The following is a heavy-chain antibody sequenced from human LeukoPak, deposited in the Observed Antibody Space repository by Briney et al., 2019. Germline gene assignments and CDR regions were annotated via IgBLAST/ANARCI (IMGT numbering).Heavy chain of an antibody. CDR1: GFTFSTYG. D-gene: IGHD6-13*01. CDR2: IRYDGSNK. Sequence: PGGSLRLSCAASGFTFSTYGMHWVRQAPGKGLEWVAFIRYDGSNKYYADSVKGRFTISRDISKNTLYLQMNSLKTEDTALYYCSRDWYSMNYWGQGTLVTVSS. V-gene: IGHV3-30*02. J-gene: IGHJ4*02. CDR3: SRDWYSMNY.